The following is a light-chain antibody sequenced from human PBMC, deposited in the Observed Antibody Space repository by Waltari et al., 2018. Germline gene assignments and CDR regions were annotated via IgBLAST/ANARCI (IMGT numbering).Light chain of an antibody. J-gene: IGKJ1*01. V-gene: IGKV3-20*01. CDR3: QHYLRLPVT. Sequence: EIVLTQSPGTLSLSPGEGATLSCRASQRVNGALAGYQQKPGQAPRLLIDHASNRATGIPDRFSGSGSGTDFSLTISRLEPEDFAVYYCQHYLRLPVTFGQGTKVEI. CDR2: HAS. CDR1: QRVNGA.